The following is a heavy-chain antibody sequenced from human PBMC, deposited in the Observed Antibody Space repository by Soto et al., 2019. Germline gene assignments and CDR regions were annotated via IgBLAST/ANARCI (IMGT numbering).Heavy chain of an antibody. CDR2: INHSGST. D-gene: IGHD3-3*01. CDR3: ARGRITIFGVVTTDFDY. CDR1: GGSFSGYY. J-gene: IGHJ4*02. Sequence: SETLSLTCAVYGGSFSGYYWSWIRQPPGKGLEWIGEINHSGSTNYNPSLKSRVTISVDTSKNQFSLKLSSVTAADTAVYYCARGRITIFGVVTTDFDYRGKRTLVTLS. V-gene: IGHV4-34*01.